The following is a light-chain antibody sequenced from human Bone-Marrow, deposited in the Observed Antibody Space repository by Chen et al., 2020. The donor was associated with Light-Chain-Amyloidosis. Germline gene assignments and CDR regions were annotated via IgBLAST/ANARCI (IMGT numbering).Light chain of an antibody. Sequence: SYELTQPPSVSVSPGQTARITCSGDDLPTKYAYWYQQKPGQAPVLVIHRDTERPSGISERFSGPSSGTTATLTISGVQAEDEADYHCQSADSSGTYEVIFGGGTQLTVL. CDR2: RDT. CDR3: QSADSSGTYEVI. J-gene: IGLJ2*01. V-gene: IGLV3-25*03. CDR1: DLPTKY.